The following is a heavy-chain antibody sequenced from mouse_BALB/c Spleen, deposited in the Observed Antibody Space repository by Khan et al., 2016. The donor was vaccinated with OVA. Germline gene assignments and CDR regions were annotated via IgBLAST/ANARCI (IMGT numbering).Heavy chain of an antibody. J-gene: IGHJ2*01. V-gene: IGHV3-2*02. CDR1: GYSITSDYA. CDR2: ISYSGNT. Sequence: VQLQQSGPGLVKPSQSLSLTCTVTGYSITSDYAWNWIRQFPGNNLEWMGYISYSGNTKYTPSLKSRISINRDTSKNQFFLKLNSVTIEDTATYYCARIKGGDFDYWGQGTTLTVSS. CDR3: ARIKGGDFDY.